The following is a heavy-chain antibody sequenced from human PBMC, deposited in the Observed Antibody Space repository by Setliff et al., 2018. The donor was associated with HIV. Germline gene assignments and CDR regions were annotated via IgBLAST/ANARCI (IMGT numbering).Heavy chain of an antibody. CDR3: ARDATRGGDFDF. V-gene: IGHV3-20*04. Sequence: PGGSLRLSCTASGFTFSDYYMSWVRQAPGKGLEWVSGINWNGGSTGYADSVKGRFTISRDNAKNLVYLEMNSLKVEDTAVYYCARDATRGGDFDFWGQGTLVTVSS. J-gene: IGHJ4*02. CDR2: INWNGGST. CDR1: GFTFSDYY. D-gene: IGHD1-26*01.